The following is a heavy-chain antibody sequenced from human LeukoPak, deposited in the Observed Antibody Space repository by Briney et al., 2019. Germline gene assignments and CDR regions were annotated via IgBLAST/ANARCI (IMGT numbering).Heavy chain of an antibody. CDR2: IWYGGSNK. V-gene: IGHV3-30*02. J-gene: IGHJ3*02. CDR3: AKVDMDDAFDI. CDR1: GFTFSSYG. Sequence: PGGSLRLSCAGSGFTFSSYGMHWVRQAPGKGLEWVAVIWYGGSNKYYADSVKGRFTISRDNSKNTLYLQMNSLRAEDTAVYYCAKVDMDDAFDIWGQGTMVTVSS. D-gene: IGHD3/OR15-3a*01.